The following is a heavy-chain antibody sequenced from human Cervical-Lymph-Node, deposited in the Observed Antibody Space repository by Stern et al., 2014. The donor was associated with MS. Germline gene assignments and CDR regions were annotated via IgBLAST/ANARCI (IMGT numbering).Heavy chain of an antibody. V-gene: IGHV1-69*01. Sequence: VQLVESGASLKKPSSPVRVSCKASGGIFSSFAISWVRQAPGQGLEWMGGIIPMFGTANYAQKVQGRVTITAQVSTSTAYMEVSSLRSGDAAVYYCASSVGELTPEAVWGQGTTGRVFS. CDR1: GGIFSSFA. CDR2: IIPMFGTA. D-gene: IGHD3-10*01. J-gene: IGHJ6*02. CDR3: ASSVGELTPEAV.